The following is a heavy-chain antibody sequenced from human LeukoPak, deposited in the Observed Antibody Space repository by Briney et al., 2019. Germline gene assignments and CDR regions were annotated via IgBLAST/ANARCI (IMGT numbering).Heavy chain of an antibody. CDR1: GFTFSDYY. V-gene: IGHV4-59*01. Sequence: GSLRLSCAASGFTFSDYYWSWIRQPPGKGLEWIGYIYYSGSTNYNPSLKSRVTISVDTSKNQFSLKLSSVTAADTAVYYCARSYSSGWYQDYWGQGTLVTVSS. J-gene: IGHJ4*02. D-gene: IGHD6-19*01. CDR2: IYYSGST. CDR3: ARSYSSGWYQDY.